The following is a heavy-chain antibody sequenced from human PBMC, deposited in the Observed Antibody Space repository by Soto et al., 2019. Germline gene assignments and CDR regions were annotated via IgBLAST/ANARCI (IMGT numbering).Heavy chain of an antibody. Sequence: PGGSLRLSCAASGFTFSNYGMHWVRQAPGKGLEWVALTSNDGSRKFYGDSVKGRFTISRDNSKNTLYLEINSLRAEDTAVYYCAKDRLVALDYWGQGTLVTVSS. D-gene: IGHD5-12*01. V-gene: IGHV3-30*18. CDR3: AKDRLVALDY. CDR2: TSNDGSRK. CDR1: GFTFSNYG. J-gene: IGHJ4*02.